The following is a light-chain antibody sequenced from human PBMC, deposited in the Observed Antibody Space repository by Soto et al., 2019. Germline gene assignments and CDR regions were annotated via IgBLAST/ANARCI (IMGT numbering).Light chain of an antibody. CDR1: QSISSY. Sequence: DIQMTQSQSSLSASVGHRVTITCRARQSISSYLNWYQQKPGKAPKLLIYAASSLQSGVPSRFSDSGSGTDFTLTISSLQPEDFATYYCQQSYSTPHTFGPGTKVYIK. V-gene: IGKV1-39*01. CDR2: AAS. CDR3: QQSYSTPHT. J-gene: IGKJ3*01.